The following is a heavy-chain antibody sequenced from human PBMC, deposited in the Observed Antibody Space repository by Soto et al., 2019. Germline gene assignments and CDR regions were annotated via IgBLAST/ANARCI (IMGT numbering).Heavy chain of an antibody. Sequence: EVQLVESGGGLVQPGGSLRLSCSASGFTLSTFWMAWLRQAPGKGLEWVANTKGDGSKESYLDSVKGRFTISRDNDKNSLYLHMNSLRAEDTALYYCARDRNYGVATAYYDVFDTWGQGTMVTVSS. V-gene: IGHV3-7*01. CDR2: TKGDGSKE. J-gene: IGHJ3*02. CDR1: GFTLSTFW. D-gene: IGHD3-9*01. CDR3: ARDRNYGVATAYYDVFDT.